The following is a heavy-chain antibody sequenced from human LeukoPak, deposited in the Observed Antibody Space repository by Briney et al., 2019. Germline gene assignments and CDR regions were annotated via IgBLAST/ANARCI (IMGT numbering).Heavy chain of an antibody. CDR2: INHSGST. D-gene: IGHD3-3*02. Sequence: SETLSLTCAVYGGSFSGYYWSWIRQPPGKGLEWIGEINHSGSTNYNPSLKSRVTISVDTSKNQFSLKLSSVTAADTAVYYCARHFAFSYYYMDVWGKGTTVTVSS. J-gene: IGHJ6*03. CDR1: GGSFSGYY. V-gene: IGHV4-34*01. CDR3: ARHFAFSYYYMDV.